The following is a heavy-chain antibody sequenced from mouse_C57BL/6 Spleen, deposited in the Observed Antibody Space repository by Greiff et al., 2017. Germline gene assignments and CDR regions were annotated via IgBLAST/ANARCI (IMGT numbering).Heavy chain of an antibody. D-gene: IGHD2-3*01. CDR3: AIFSAAGDGYYGAMDY. CDR1: GYTFTNYW. V-gene: IGHV1-63*01. Sequence: VQLQQSGAELVRPGTSVKMSCKASGYTFTNYWIGWAKQRPGHGLEWIGDIYPGGGYTNYNEKFKGKATLTADKSSSTAYMQFSSLTSEDSAIYYCAIFSAAGDGYYGAMDYWGQGTSVTVSS. J-gene: IGHJ4*01. CDR2: IYPGGGYT.